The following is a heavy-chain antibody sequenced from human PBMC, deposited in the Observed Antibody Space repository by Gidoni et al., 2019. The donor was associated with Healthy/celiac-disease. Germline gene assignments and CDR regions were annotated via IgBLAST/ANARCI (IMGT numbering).Heavy chain of an antibody. J-gene: IGHJ4*02. CDR1: GYTSTSYA. CDR2: INTNTGNP. D-gene: IGHD1-26*01. V-gene: IGHV7-4-1*02. Sequence: QVQLVQSGSELKKPGAAVKVSCNASGYTSTSYAMTCVRQAPGQGLAWMGWINTNTGNPTYAQGFTGRFVVSLATSVSTAYLQISSLKAEDTAVYYCAREERSGSYGGGDYWGQGTLVTVSS. CDR3: AREERSGSYGGGDY.